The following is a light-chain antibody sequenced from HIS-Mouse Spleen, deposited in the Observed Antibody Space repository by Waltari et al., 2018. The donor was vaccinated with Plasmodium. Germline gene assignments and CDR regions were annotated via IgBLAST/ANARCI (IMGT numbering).Light chain of an antibody. Sequence: SYELTQPPSVSVSPGQTARITCSGDALPKKYAYWYQQKSGQAPVLVIYEDSKRPFGIPERVSGSSSGTMVTLTIRGAQVEDEADYYCYSTDSSGNHRVFGGGTKLTVL. CDR2: EDS. CDR3: YSTDSSGNHRV. V-gene: IGLV3-10*01. CDR1: ALPKKY. J-gene: IGLJ3*02.